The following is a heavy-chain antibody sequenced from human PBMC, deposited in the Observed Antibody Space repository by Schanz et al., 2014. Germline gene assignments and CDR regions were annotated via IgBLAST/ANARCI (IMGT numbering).Heavy chain of an antibody. CDR1: GFTFSSSW. Sequence: EVHLVESGGGLVQPGGSLRLSCAASGFTFSSSWMHWVRQAPGKGLVWVSRTSHDGSFTTFADSVKGRFTISRDNARNTLYLQMNSLRAEDTAVYYCERFQSPHQPFDYWGQGTLVSVSS. CDR3: ERFQSPHQPFDY. V-gene: IGHV3-74*01. CDR2: TSHDGSFT. D-gene: IGHD2-2*01. J-gene: IGHJ4*02.